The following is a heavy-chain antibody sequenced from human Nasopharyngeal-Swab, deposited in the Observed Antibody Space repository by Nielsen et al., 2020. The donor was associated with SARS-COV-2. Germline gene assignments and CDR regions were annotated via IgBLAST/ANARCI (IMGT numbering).Heavy chain of an antibody. CDR1: GYTFTGYY. J-gene: IGHJ4*02. Sequence: ASVKVSCKASGYTFTGYYMHWVRQAPGQGLEWMGWINPNSGGANYAQKFQGWVTMTRDTSISTAYMELSRLRSDDTAVYYCARDSGAVGTDYRGQGTLVTVSS. CDR2: INPNSGGA. CDR3: ARDSGAVGTDY. D-gene: IGHD6-19*01. V-gene: IGHV1-2*04.